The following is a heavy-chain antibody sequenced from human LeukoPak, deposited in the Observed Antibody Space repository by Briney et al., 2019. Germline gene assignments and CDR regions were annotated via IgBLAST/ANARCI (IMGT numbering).Heavy chain of an antibody. V-gene: IGHV4-61*02. Sequence: NPSETLSLTCTLSGGSISSGLYYYNWIRQPAGKRLEWIGRVYTTGAIKYSPSLENRVTISVDTSKNQFSLKLNSVTAADTAVYYCARLGRTNWHFDYWGQGTLVTVSS. CDR1: GGSISSGLYY. D-gene: IGHD7-27*01. CDR3: ARLGRTNWHFDY. J-gene: IGHJ4*02. CDR2: VYTTGAI.